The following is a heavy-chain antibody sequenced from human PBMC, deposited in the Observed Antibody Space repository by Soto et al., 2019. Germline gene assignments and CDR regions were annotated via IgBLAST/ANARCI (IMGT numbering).Heavy chain of an antibody. CDR2: IHSDGSST. Sequence: EVQLVESGGGLVRPGGSLRLSCAASGFTFSYYWMHWVRQAPGKGLVWVSRIHSDGSSTTYADFVKGRFIISRDNARNTVDLQMNSVRVEDTAVYYCARGDRGAFDLWG. D-gene: IGHD1-26*01. J-gene: IGHJ3*01. CDR3: ARGDRGAFDL. CDR1: GFTFSYYW. V-gene: IGHV3-74*01.